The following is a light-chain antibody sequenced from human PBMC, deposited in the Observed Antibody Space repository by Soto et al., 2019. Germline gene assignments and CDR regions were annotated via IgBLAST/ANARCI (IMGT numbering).Light chain of an antibody. J-gene: IGLJ2*01. CDR3: SSYTSSSTVV. CDR2: EVS. CDR1: SSDVGGYNY. Sequence: QSVLTQPASVSGSPGQSITISCTGTSSDVGGYNYVSWYQQHPGKAPKVMIYEVSNRPSGVSNSFSGSKSGNTASLTISGLQAEDEADYYCSSYTSSSTVVFGGGTKLTVL. V-gene: IGLV2-14*01.